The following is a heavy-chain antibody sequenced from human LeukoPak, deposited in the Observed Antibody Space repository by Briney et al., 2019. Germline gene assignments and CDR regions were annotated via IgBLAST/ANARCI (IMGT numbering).Heavy chain of an antibody. J-gene: IGHJ4*02. CDR2: INPNSGGT. D-gene: IGHD3-10*01. CDR3: ARVLLWFGEYYFDY. CDR1: GYTFTGYY. Sequence: GASVEVSCKASGYTFTGYYMHWVRQAPGQGLEWMGWINPNSGGTNYAQKFQGRVTMTTDTSTSTAYMELRSLRSDDTAVYYCARVLLWFGEYYFDYWGQGTLVTVSS. V-gene: IGHV1-2*02.